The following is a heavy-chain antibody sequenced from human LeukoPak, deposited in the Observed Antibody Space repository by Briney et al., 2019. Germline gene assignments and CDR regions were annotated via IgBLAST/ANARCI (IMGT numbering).Heavy chain of an antibody. V-gene: IGHV4-61*01. Sequence: SETLSFTCTVSGGSVSSGSYYWSWIRQPPGKGLEWIGYIYYSGSTNYNPSLKSRVTISVDTSKNQFSLKLSSVTAADTAVYYCARGEDGWFDPWGQGTLVTVSS. CDR2: IYYSGST. CDR3: ARGEDGWFDP. CDR1: GGSVSSGSYY. J-gene: IGHJ5*02.